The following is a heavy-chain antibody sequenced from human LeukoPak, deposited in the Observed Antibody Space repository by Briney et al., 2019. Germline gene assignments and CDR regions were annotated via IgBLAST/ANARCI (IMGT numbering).Heavy chain of an antibody. CDR3: ARDSEAYYYDSSGYSGYYYYMDV. D-gene: IGHD3-22*01. CDR2: IIPISGTA. CDR1: GGTFSSYA. V-gene: IGHV1-69*13. Sequence: SVKVSCKASGGTFSSYAISWVRQAPGQGLEWMGGIIPISGTANYAQKFQGRVTITADESTSTAYMELSSLRSEDTAVYYCARDSEAYYYDSSGYSGYYYYMDVWGKGTTVTISS. J-gene: IGHJ6*03.